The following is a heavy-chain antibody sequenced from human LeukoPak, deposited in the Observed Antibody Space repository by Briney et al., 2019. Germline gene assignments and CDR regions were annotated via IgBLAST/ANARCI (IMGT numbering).Heavy chain of an antibody. CDR2: ISSSSSYI. V-gene: IGHV3-21*01. D-gene: IGHD3-22*01. CDR1: GFTFSSYS. CDR3: ARDAEAYYYDSSGYPRFDY. Sequence: PGGSLRLSCAASGFTFSSYSMNWVRQAPGKGLEWVSSISSSSSYIYYADSVKGRFTISRDNAKNSLYLQMNSLRAEDTAVYYCARDAEAYYYDSSGYPRFDYWGQGTLVTVSS. J-gene: IGHJ4*02.